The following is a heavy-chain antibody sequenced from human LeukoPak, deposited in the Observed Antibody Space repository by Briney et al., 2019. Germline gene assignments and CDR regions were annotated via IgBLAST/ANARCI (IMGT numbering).Heavy chain of an antibody. CDR3: ARDAGRGADYYYYGMDV. V-gene: IGHV1-2*04. J-gene: IGHJ6*04. CDR2: INPNSGGT. D-gene: IGHD3-10*01. Sequence: ASVNVSCKASGYTFTGYYMHWVRQAPGQGLEWMGWINPNSGGTNYAQKFQGWVTMTRDTSISTAYMELSRLRSDDTAVYYCARDAGRGADYYYYGMDVWGKGTTVTVSS. CDR1: GYTFTGYY.